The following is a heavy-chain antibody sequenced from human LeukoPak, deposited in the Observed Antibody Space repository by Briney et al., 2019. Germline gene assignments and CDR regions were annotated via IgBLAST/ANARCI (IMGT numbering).Heavy chain of an antibody. Sequence: GGSLRLSCAASGLTFSSYGMKWVRQAPGQGLEWVSYISSSGSTIHYADSVKGRFTISRDDAKNSLFLQMNSLRAEDTAIYYCARVWGYTADYWGQGTLVTVSS. CDR2: ISSSGSTI. D-gene: IGHD1-1*01. V-gene: IGHV3-48*03. CDR3: ARVWGYTADY. J-gene: IGHJ4*02. CDR1: GLTFSSYG.